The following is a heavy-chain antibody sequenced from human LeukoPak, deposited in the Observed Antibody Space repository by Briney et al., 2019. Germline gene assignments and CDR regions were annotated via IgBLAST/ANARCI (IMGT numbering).Heavy chain of an antibody. CDR2: IKQDGSEK. V-gene: IGHV3-7*01. CDR3: ARVWYSSSQNGFDP. D-gene: IGHD6-13*01. Sequence: PGGSLRLSCAASGFTFSSYWMSWVRQAPGKGLEWVANIKQDGSEKYYVDSVKGRFTISRDNAKDSLYLQMNSLRAEDTAVYYCARVWYSSSQNGFDPWGQGTLVTVSS. CDR1: GFTFSSYW. J-gene: IGHJ5*02.